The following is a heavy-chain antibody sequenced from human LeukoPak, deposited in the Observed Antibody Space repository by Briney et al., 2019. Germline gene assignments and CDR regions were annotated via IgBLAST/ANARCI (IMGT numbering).Heavy chain of an antibody. CDR3: ARDPNSLVRGVIQAYFDS. CDR2: ISGSGGST. Sequence: GGSLRLSCAASGFTFSSYAMSWVRQAPGKGLEWVSAISGSGGSTYYADSVKGRFTISRDNSKNTVYLEMNSLRADDTAFYYCARDPNSLVRGVIQAYFDSWGQGTLVTVSA. J-gene: IGHJ4*02. CDR1: GFTFSSYA. V-gene: IGHV3-23*01. D-gene: IGHD3-10*01.